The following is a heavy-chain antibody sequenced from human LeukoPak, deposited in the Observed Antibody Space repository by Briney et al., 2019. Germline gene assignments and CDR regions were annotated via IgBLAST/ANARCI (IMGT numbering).Heavy chain of an antibody. CDR3: AGDFLLTTTYYYYYMDV. V-gene: IGHV1-2*02. Sequence: GASVKVSCKASGYTFTGYYMHWVRQAPGQGLEWMGWINPNSGGTNYAQKFQGRVTMTRDTSISTAYMELSRLRSDDTAVYYCAGDFLLTTTYYYYYMDVWGKGTTVTVSS. CDR2: INPNSGGT. D-gene: IGHD4/OR15-4a*01. J-gene: IGHJ6*03. CDR1: GYTFTGYY.